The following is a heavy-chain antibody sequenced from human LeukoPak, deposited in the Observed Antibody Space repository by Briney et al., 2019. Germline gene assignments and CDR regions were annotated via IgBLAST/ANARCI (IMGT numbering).Heavy chain of an antibody. CDR2: ISTSNTFI. CDR3: ARDSGPLFDP. V-gene: IGHV3-21*01. Sequence: GGSLRLSCAASGFTLTSFTMTWVRQAPGKGLEWVSSISTSNTFIYYADSVKGRFTISIDNANNSLYLQMNDLRVEETAVYFCARDSGPLFDPWGHGTLVNVSS. CDR1: GFTLTSFT. J-gene: IGHJ5*02.